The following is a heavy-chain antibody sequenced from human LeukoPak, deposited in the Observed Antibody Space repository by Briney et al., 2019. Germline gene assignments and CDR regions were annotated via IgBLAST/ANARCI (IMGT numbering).Heavy chain of an antibody. CDR3: AGHHSEGVGYNLGY. J-gene: IGHJ4*02. V-gene: IGHV4-4*09. Sequence: SETLSLTCTVSGGSISSYYWSWIRQPPGKGLEWIGYIYTSGSTNYNPSLKSRVTISVDTSKNQFFLKLSSVTAADTAVYYCAGHHSEGVGYNLGYWGQGTLVTVSS. CDR2: IYTSGST. CDR1: GGSISSYY. D-gene: IGHD5-24*01.